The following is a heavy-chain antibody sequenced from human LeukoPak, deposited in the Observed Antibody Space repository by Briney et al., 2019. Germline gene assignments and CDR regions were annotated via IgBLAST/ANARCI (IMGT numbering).Heavy chain of an antibody. V-gene: IGHV4-39*01. Sequence: SETLSLTCTVSGGSISSSSYYWGWIRQAPGKGLEWIGSIYYSGSTYYNPSLKSRVTISVDTSKNQFSLKLSSVTAADTAVYYCARQGYYDFWSGPDAFDIWGQGTMVTVSS. D-gene: IGHD3-3*01. CDR2: IYYSGST. J-gene: IGHJ3*02. CDR1: GGSISSSSYY. CDR3: ARQGYYDFWSGPDAFDI.